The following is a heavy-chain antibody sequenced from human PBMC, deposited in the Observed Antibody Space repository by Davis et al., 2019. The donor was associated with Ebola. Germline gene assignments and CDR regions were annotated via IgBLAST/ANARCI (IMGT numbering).Heavy chain of an antibody. V-gene: IGHV3-30-3*01. CDR1: GFTFSSYA. D-gene: IGHD3-3*01. CDR2: ISYDGSNK. Sequence: PGGSLRLSCAASGFTFSSYAMHWVRQAPGKGLEWVAVISYDGSNKYYADSVKGRFTISRDNSKNTLYLQMNSLRAEDTAVYYCARIGYFSFDYWGQGTLVTVSS. J-gene: IGHJ4*02. CDR3: ARIGYFSFDY.